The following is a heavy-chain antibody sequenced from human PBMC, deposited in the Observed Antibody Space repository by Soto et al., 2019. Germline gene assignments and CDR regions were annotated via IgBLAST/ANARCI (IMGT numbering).Heavy chain of an antibody. Sequence: GGSLRLSCAASGFTFDDYAMHWVRQAPGKGLEWVSGISWNSGSIGYADSVKGRFTISRDNAKNSLYLQMNSLRAEDTALYYCAKDYCSSTSCPSYYYYYYMDVWGKGTTVTSP. CDR2: ISWNSGSI. J-gene: IGHJ6*03. CDR3: AKDYCSSTSCPSYYYYYYMDV. V-gene: IGHV3-9*01. CDR1: GFTFDDYA. D-gene: IGHD2-2*01.